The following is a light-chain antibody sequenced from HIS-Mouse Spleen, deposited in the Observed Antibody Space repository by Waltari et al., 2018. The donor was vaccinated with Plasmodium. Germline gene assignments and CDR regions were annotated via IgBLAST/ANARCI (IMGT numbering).Light chain of an antibody. V-gene: IGKV3-11*01. CDR2: DAS. Sequence: EIVLTQSPATLYFSPGHTATLSCRPSQSVSSYLAWYQQTPGQAPRLLIYDASNRATGIPARFSGSGSGTDFTLTISSLEPEDFAVYYCQQRSNWPPLTFGGGTKVEIK. CDR1: QSVSSY. J-gene: IGKJ4*01. CDR3: QQRSNWPPLT.